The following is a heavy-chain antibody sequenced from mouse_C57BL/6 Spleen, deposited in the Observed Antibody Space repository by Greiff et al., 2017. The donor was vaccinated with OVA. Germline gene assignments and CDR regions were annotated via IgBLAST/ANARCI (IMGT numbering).Heavy chain of an antibody. V-gene: IGHV1-81*01. Sequence: QVQLQQSGAELARPGASVKLSCKASGYTFTSYGISWVKQRTGQGLEWIGEIYPRSGNTYYNEKFKGKATLTADKSSSTAYMELRSLTSEDSAVYFCARRITVVAEDWYFDVWGTGTTVTVSS. J-gene: IGHJ1*03. D-gene: IGHD1-1*01. CDR3: ARRITVVAEDWYFDV. CDR1: GYTFTSYG. CDR2: IYPRSGNT.